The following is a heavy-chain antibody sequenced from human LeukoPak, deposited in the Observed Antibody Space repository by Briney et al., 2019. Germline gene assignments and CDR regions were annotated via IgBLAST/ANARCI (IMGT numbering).Heavy chain of an antibody. CDR2: IYQSGTT. V-gene: IGHV4-4*02. J-gene: IGHJ4*02. Sequence: SETLSLTCAVSGGSISSSNWWSWVRQPPGKGLEWIGDIYQSGTTNYNPSLKSRVTISVDTSKNQFSLKLSSVTAADTAVYYCARRGFGWGQGTLVTVSS. CDR3: ARRGFG. CDR1: GGSISSSNW. D-gene: IGHD3-10*01.